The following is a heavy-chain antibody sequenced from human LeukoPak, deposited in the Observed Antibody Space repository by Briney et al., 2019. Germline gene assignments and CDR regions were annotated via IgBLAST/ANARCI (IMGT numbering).Heavy chain of an antibody. Sequence: ASVKVSCKASGYTFTSYDINWVRQATGQGLEWMGGFDPEDGETIYAQKFQGRVTMTEDTSTDTAYMELSSLRSEDTAVYYCATAVAGNLDNYYYYYYMDVWGKGTTVTVSS. CDR2: FDPEDGET. D-gene: IGHD6-19*01. J-gene: IGHJ6*03. V-gene: IGHV1-24*01. CDR3: ATAVAGNLDNYYYYYYMDV. CDR1: GYTFTSYD.